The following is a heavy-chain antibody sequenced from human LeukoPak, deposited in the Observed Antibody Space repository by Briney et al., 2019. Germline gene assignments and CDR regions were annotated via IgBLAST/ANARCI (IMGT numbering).Heavy chain of an antibody. CDR3: AKGSKAVLFTRDHYMDV. Sequence: GGSLRLSCAAPGFTFSIYNMRWVREAPGEGLGWGTFIGHNGDDKYYADSVKGRFTISRDNSKSTLYLQMNSLTTEDTAVYFCAKGSKAVLFTRDHYMDVWGKGTTVTISS. D-gene: IGHD6-19*01. V-gene: IGHV3-30*02. J-gene: IGHJ6*03. CDR1: GFTFSIYN. CDR2: IGHNGDDK.